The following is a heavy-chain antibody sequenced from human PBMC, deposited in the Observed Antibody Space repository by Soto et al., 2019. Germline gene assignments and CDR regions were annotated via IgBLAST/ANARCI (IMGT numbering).Heavy chain of an antibody. CDR2: IYYSGST. D-gene: IGHD5-18*01. CDR1: GGSISSGGYY. Sequence: QVQLQESGPGLVKPSQTLSLTCTVSGGSISSGGYYWSWIRQHPGKGLEWIGYIYYSGSTYYNPSLTSRVTISVDTSKNQFSLKLSSVTAADTAVYYCARGRYSYGSGIDYWGQGTLVTVSS. V-gene: IGHV4-31*03. J-gene: IGHJ4*02. CDR3: ARGRYSYGSGIDY.